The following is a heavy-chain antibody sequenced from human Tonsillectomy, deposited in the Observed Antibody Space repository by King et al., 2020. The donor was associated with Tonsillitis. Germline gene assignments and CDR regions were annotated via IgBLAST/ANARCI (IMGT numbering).Heavy chain of an antibody. CDR3: TTGVWQGSEYYYGKDD. CDR1: GFTFCDDA. Sequence: QLVQSGGGLVKPGRSLRLSCTASGFTFCDDAMSWFRQAPGRGLEWGGFISSKAYGGTTAYAASVKDRFSISRDDSKSIAYLQMNSRKTEDTAVYYCTTGVWQGSEYYYGKDDWGQGTTVTVSS. J-gene: IGHJ6*02. D-gene: IGHD3-10*01. CDR2: ISSKAYGGTT. V-gene: IGHV3-49*05.